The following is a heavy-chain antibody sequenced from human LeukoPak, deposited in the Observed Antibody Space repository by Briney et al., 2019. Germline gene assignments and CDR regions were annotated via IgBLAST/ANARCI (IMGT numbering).Heavy chain of an antibody. D-gene: IGHD6-19*01. CDR1: GGSISSYY. CDR2: IYYSGST. Sequence: SETLSLTCTVSGGSISSYYWSWIRQPPGKGLEWIGHIYYSGSTNYNPSLKSRVTISVDTSKNQFSLKLSSVTAADTAVYYCARRVAVAGLDYYYGMDVWGQGTTVTVSS. CDR3: ARRVAVAGLDYYYGMDV. V-gene: IGHV4-59*08. J-gene: IGHJ6*02.